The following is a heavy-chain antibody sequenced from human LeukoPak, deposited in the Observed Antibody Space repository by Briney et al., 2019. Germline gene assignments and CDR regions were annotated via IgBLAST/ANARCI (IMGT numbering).Heavy chain of an antibody. CDR2: ISKDGADK. J-gene: IGHJ4*02. V-gene: IGHV3-30*18. Sequence: GGSLRLSCAVSGLYPNTFGTHWVRQVPGGGLEWVTAISKDGADKYYADSVKGRFTISRDNSKNTVYLQMNSLRPEDTAVYYCAKNDISGYYADFWGQGTLVIVSS. CDR1: GLYPNTFG. D-gene: IGHD3-22*01. CDR3: AKNDISGYYADF.